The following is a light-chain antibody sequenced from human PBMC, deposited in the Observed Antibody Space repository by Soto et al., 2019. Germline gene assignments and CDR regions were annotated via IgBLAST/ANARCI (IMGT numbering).Light chain of an antibody. Sequence: QSALTQPASVSGSPGQSITISCTGTSSAVGGYNFVSWYQQHPGKAPKLMIYDVSNRPSGVSNRFSGSKSGNTASLTISGVQAEDEADYYCSSYTSSSTPYVFGTGTKVTVL. CDR2: DVS. V-gene: IGLV2-14*01. J-gene: IGLJ1*01. CDR1: SSAVGGYNF. CDR3: SSYTSSSTPYV.